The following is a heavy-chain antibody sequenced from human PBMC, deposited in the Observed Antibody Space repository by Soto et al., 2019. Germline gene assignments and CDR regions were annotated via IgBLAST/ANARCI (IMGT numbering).Heavy chain of an antibody. Sequence: GGSLRLACAASGFTFSSYWMSWVRQSPGQRLEWVANIKQGGSEKYYVDSVKGRFTISRDNAKNSLYLQMNSLRAEDTAVYYCERELYSGYDSLDYWGQGTLVTVSS. D-gene: IGHD5-12*01. CDR1: GFTFSSYW. CDR3: ERELYSGYDSLDY. J-gene: IGHJ4*02. CDR2: IKQGGSEK. V-gene: IGHV3-7*01.